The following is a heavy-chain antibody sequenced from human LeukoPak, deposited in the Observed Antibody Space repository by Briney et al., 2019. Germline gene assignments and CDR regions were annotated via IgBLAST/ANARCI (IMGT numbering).Heavy chain of an antibody. V-gene: IGHV3-23*01. Sequence: PGGSLRLSCAASGFTFSSYAMNWVRQTPGKGLGWVSAISGSGGSTYYADSVKGRFTISRDNSKNTLYLQMNSLRAEDTAVYYCAKSSSAVGASTNFDYWGQGTLVTVSS. J-gene: IGHJ4*02. CDR1: GFTFSSYA. CDR3: AKSSSAVGASTNFDY. D-gene: IGHD1-26*01. CDR2: ISGSGGST.